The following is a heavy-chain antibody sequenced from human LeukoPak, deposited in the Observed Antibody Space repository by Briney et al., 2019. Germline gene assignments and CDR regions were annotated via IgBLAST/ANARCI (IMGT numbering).Heavy chain of an antibody. D-gene: IGHD3-3*01. CDR3: ARGKPDTIFGVVATTDDY. V-gene: IGHV4-34*01. CDR2: INHSGST. J-gene: IGHJ4*02. CDR1: GGSFSGYY. Sequence: SETLSLTCAVYGGSFSGYYWSWIRQPPGKGLEWIGEINHSGSTNYNPSLKSRVTISVDTSKNQFSLKLSSVTAADTAVYYCARGKPDTIFGVVATTDDYWGQGTLVTVSS.